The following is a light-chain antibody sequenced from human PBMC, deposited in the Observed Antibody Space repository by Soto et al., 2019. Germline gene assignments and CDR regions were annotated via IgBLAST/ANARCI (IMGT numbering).Light chain of an antibody. V-gene: IGLV2-14*01. Sequence: QSGLTQPASVSGSPGQSITISCTGTSSDVGVYNYVSWYQQHPGKAPKLMIYEVSNRPSGVSNRFSGSKSGNTASLTISGLQAEDEADYYCSSYTSSSTLVFGGGTKLTVL. J-gene: IGLJ3*02. CDR3: SSYTSSSTLV. CDR1: SSDVGVYNY. CDR2: EVS.